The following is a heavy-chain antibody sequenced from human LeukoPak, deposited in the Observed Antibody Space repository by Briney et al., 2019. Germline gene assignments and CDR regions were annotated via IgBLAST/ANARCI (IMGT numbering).Heavy chain of an antibody. D-gene: IGHD5-18*01. V-gene: IGHV4-59*01. CDR1: GGSISSYY. CDR2: IYYSGGT. CDR3: ARGITGYSYGYNDY. J-gene: IGHJ4*02. Sequence: PSETLSLTCTVSGGSISSYYWSWIRQPPGKGLEWIGYIYYSGGTNYNPSLKSRVTISVDTSKNQFSLKLSSVTAADTAVYYCARGITGYSYGYNDYWGQGTLVTVSS.